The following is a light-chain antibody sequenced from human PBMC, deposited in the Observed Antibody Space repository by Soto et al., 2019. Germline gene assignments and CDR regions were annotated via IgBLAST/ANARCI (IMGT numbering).Light chain of an antibody. V-gene: IGKV1-9*01. J-gene: IGKJ1*01. CDR3: QQIPTYPWT. CDR1: QGVSNY. Sequence: DIQLTQSPSFLSASVGDRVTITCRASQGVSNYLAWYQQKPGKAPKLLIHTASTLQTGVPSRFSGSGSGTELTLTISSLQPEDFATYYCQQIPTYPWTFGQGTKVEIK. CDR2: TAS.